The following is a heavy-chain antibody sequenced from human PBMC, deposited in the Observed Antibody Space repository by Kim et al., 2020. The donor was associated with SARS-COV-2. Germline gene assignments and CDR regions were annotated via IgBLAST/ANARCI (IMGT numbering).Heavy chain of an antibody. J-gene: IGHJ6*02. CDR2: INPSDGHT. V-gene: IGHV1-46*01. CDR3: ARSGMDV. Sequence: ASVKVSCKASGYTLTSLYMHWVRQAPGQGLEWMGMINPSDGHTSYAQKFQGRVTMTRDTSTSTVYMELSSQRSDDTAVYYCARSGMDVWGQGTTVTASS. CDR1: GYTLTSLY.